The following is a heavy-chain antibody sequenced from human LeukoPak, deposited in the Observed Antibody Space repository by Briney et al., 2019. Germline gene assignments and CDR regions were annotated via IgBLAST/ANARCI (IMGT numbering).Heavy chain of an antibody. D-gene: IGHD3-10*01. CDR2: ISYDGSNK. CDR1: GFTFSRYA. V-gene: IGHV3-30*04. Sequence: GGSLRLSCAASGFTFSRYAMHWVRQAPGKGLEWVAVISYDGSNKYYADSVKGRFTISRDNSKNTLYLQMNSLRAEDTAVYYCASFITMVRGVIKDYWGQGTLVTVSS. J-gene: IGHJ4*02. CDR3: ASFITMVRGVIKDY.